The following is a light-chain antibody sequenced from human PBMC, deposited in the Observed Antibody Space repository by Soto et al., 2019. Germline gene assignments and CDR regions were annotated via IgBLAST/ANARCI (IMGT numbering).Light chain of an antibody. J-gene: IGKJ4*01. CDR3: QQRTDWPLT. CDR1: QSVNRY. CDR2: DAS. Sequence: EVVLTQSPATLSLSPGERATLSCRASQSVNRYLAWYQQRPGQAPRLLIYDASNRATGIPARFSGSGSGTDFSLTISSLEPDDFAFYYFQQRTDWPLTFGGGTKVEV. V-gene: IGKV3-11*01.